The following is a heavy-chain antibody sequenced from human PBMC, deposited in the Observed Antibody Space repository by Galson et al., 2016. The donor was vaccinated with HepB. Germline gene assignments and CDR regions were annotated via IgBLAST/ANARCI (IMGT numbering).Heavy chain of an antibody. J-gene: IGHJ4*02. CDR1: GGSIRSSRYY. D-gene: IGHD6-13*01. V-gene: IGHV4-39*01. CDR2: IYNSGTT. Sequence: TLSLTCNVSGGSIRSSRYYWGWIRPPPGKGLEWIGSIYNSGTTYYNPSLKSRVIISVDTSNNQFSLKLRSVSAPDTAVYYCARHAMRVTAGGPGYFDFWGQGNLVTVSS. CDR3: ARHAMRVTAGGPGYFDF.